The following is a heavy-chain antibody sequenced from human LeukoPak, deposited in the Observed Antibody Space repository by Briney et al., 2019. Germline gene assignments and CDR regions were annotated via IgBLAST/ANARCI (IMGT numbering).Heavy chain of an antibody. J-gene: IGHJ4*02. V-gene: IGHV4-30-2*01. D-gene: IGHD6-19*01. CDR1: GGSISSGGYS. CDR3: ARASVAASGYYFDY. Sequence: SETLSLTCAVSGGSISSGGYSWSWIRQPPGKGLERIGYIYHSGSTYSDPSLRSRVTISVDRSKNQFSLKLSSVTAADTAVYYCARASVAASGYYFDYWGQGTLVTVSS. CDR2: IYHSGST.